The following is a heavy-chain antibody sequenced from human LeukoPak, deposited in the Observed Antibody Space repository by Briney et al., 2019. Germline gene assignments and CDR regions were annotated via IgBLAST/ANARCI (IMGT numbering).Heavy chain of an antibody. V-gene: IGHV4-59*01. D-gene: IGHD3-16*02. CDR3: ARYVWGSYPTFEDY. J-gene: IGHJ4*02. CDR2: IYYSGST. Sequence: SETLSLTCTVSGGSISSYYWSWIRQPPGKGLEWIGYIYYSGSTNYNPSLKSRFTISVDTSKNQFSLKLSSVTAADTAVYYCARYVWGSYPTFEDYWGQGTLVTVSS. CDR1: GGSISSYY.